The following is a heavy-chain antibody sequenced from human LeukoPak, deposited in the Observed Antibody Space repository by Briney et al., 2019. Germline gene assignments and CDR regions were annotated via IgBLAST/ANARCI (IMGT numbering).Heavy chain of an antibody. J-gene: IGHJ4*02. CDR3: TRIFYYGTRGYYPDF. CDR2: SKNKDYAYST. Sequence: PGGSLRLSCAASGFTFSDHHMDWVRPAPGKGLEWIGRSKNKDYAYSTIYAASVKGRFTFSRDDPKNSLYLQMNSLTTEDTAVYYCTRIFYYGTRGYYPDFWGQGTLVTVSS. CDR1: GFTFSDHH. D-gene: IGHD3-22*01. V-gene: IGHV3-72*01.